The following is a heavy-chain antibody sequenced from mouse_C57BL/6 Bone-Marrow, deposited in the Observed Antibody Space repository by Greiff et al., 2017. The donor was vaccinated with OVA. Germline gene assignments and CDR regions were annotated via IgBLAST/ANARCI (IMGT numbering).Heavy chain of an antibody. Sequence: VNVVESGPGLVAPSQSLSITCTVSGFSLTSYAISWVRQPPGKGLEWLGVIWTGGGTNYNSALKSRLSISKDNSKSQVFLKMNSLQTDDTARYYCARNPVVAYYAMDYWGQGTSVTVSS. CDR2: IWTGGGT. D-gene: IGHD1-1*01. V-gene: IGHV2-9-1*01. CDR1: GFSLTSYA. CDR3: ARNPVVAYYAMDY. J-gene: IGHJ4*01.